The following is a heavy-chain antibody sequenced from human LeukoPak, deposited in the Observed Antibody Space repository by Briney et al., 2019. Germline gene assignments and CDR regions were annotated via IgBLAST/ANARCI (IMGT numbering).Heavy chain of an antibody. V-gene: IGHV1-8*03. CDR2: MNPNSGNT. CDR1: GYTFTSYD. CDR3: ARGHRVGTIFGVVKARYYYYMDV. D-gene: IGHD3-3*01. J-gene: IGHJ6*03. Sequence: ASVKLSCKASGYTFTSYDINWVRQANAQGLEWMGWMNPNSGNTGYAQKFQGRVTITRNTSISTAYMELSSLRSEDTAVYYCARGHRVGTIFGVVKARYYYYMDVWGKGTTVTVSS.